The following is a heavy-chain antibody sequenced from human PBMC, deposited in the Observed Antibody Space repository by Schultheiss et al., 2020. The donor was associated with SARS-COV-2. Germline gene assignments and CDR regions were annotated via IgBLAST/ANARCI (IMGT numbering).Heavy chain of an antibody. CDR1: GFTVSSNY. J-gene: IGHJ5*02. V-gene: IGHV3-66*03. CDR2: ISSSGST. CDR3: AKDRIGGGLHTVTTGWFDP. D-gene: IGHD4-17*01. Sequence: GESLKISCAASGFTVSSNYMSWVRQAPGKGLEWVSYISSSGSTYYADSVKGRFTISRDNSKNTLYLQMNSLRAEDTAVYYCAKDRIGGGLHTVTTGWFDPWGQGTLVTVSS.